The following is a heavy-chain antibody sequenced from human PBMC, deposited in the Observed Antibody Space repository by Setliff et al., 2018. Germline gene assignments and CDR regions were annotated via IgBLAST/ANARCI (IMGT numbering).Heavy chain of an antibody. V-gene: IGHV4-59*01. CDR1: GGSISSYY. CDR2: IYYSGST. J-gene: IGHJ6*02. Sequence: PSLTCTVSGGSISSYYWSWIRQPPGKGLEWIGYIYYSGSTNYNPSLKSRVTISVDTSKNQFSLKLSSVTAADTAVYYCAREGYYNFWRGFMDVWGQGTTVTVSS. D-gene: IGHD3-3*01. CDR3: AREGYYNFWRGFMDV.